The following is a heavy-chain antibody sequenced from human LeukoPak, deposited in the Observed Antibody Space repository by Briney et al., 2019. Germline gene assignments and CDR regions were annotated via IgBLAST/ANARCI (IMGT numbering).Heavy chain of an antibody. V-gene: IGHV4-59*08. CDR1: GGSISSYY. CDR3: ARLPLAAAGRGYYYYYGMDV. D-gene: IGHD6-13*01. CDR2: IYYSGST. Sequence: KPSETLSLTCTVSGGSISSYYWSWIRQPPGKGLERIGYIYYSGSTNYNPSLKSRVTISVDTSKNQFSLKLSSVTAADTAVYYCARLPLAAAGRGYYYYYGMDVWGQGTTVTVSS. J-gene: IGHJ6*02.